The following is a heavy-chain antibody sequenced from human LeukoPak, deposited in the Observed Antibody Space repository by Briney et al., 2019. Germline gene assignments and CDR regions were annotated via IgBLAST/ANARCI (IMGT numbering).Heavy chain of an antibody. J-gene: IGHJ4*02. D-gene: IGHD3-22*01. Sequence: SVKVSCKASGGTFSSYTISWVRQAPGQGLEWMGRIIPILGIANYAQKFQGRVTITADKSTSTAYMELSSLRSEGTAVYYCARAAYYYDSSGYYFDYWGQGTLVTVSS. CDR3: ARAAYYYDSSGYYFDY. CDR2: IIPILGIA. CDR1: GGTFSSYT. V-gene: IGHV1-69*02.